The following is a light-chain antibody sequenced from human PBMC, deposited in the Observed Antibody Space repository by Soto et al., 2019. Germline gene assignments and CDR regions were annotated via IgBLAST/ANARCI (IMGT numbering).Light chain of an antibody. CDR3: RSYAGSNTWV. CDR1: SSDVGGYNY. V-gene: IGLV2-11*01. Sequence: QSVLTQPRSVSGSPGQSVTISCTGTSSDVGGYNYVSWYQHHPGKAPKSMIYDVSKRPSGVPDRFSGSKSGNTASLTISGLQADDEADYYCRSYAGSNTWVFGVGTKLPVL. J-gene: IGLJ3*02. CDR2: DVS.